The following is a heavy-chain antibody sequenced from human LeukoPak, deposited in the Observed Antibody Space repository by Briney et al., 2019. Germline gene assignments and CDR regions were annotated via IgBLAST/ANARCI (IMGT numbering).Heavy chain of an antibody. V-gene: IGHV4-34*01. D-gene: IGHD3-10*01. CDR1: GGSFSGYY. CDR3: ASLRAYGSQSYALDY. J-gene: IGHJ4*02. Sequence: SETLSLTCAVYGGSFSGYYSSWIRQPPGKGLEWIGEINHSGSTNYNPSLKSRVTTSVDTSKNQFSLKLSSVTAADTAVYYCASLRAYGSQSYALDYWGQGTLVTVSS. CDR2: INHSGST.